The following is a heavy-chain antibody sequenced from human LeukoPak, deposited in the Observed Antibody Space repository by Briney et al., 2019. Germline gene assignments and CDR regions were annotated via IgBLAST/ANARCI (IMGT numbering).Heavy chain of an antibody. V-gene: IGHV3-30*02. J-gene: IGHJ4*02. D-gene: IGHD3-10*01. CDR1: GFTFGSYG. CDR3: AKDRITMVRGVIDY. CDR2: IRYDGSNK. Sequence: HPGGSLRLSRAASGFTFGSYGMHWVRQAPGKGLEWVAFIRYDGSNKYYADSVKGRFTISRDNSKNTLYLQMNSLRAEDTAVYYCAKDRITMVRGVIDYWGQGTLVTVSS.